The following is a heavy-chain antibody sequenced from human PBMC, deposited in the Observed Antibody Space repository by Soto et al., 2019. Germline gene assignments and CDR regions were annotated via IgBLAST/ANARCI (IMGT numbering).Heavy chain of an antibody. CDR2: ISGSGGNI. J-gene: IGHJ4*02. D-gene: IGHD3-22*01. CDR3: ARDGGLVVITFDF. CDR1: GLSFDTYA. V-gene: IGHV3-23*01. Sequence: EVQLLESGGGWVKPGGSLRLSCVVSGLSFDTYAMSWVRQAPGKGLEWVSVISGSGGNIWYADSVKDRFTISRDNSKNTLYLQMSSLRVEDTAVYYCARDGGLVVITFDFWGQGTLVTVSS.